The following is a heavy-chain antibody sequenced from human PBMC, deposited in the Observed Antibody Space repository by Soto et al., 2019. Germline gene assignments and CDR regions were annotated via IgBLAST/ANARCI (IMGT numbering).Heavy chain of an antibody. Sequence: GGPLRVCWVASGCIFVHYGMHWVRKAPGKGLEWVALIRYDGTNKLYADSVKGRFTISRESSKNTVHLQMDSLRAEDKAVYYCAKDWSGAFDYWGQGTLVTVSS. J-gene: IGHJ4*02. CDR2: IRYDGTNK. CDR3: AKDWSGAFDY. V-gene: IGHV3-30*02. D-gene: IGHD3-10*01. CDR1: GCIFVHYG.